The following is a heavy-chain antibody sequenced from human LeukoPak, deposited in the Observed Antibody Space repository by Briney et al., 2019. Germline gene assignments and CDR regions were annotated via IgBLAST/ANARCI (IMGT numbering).Heavy chain of an antibody. CDR3: AKDGRNLGYNWNDLCFDY. CDR1: GYTLTELS. V-gene: IGHV1-2*02. CDR2: INPNSGGT. Sequence: ASVKVSCKVSGYTLTELSMHWVRQAPGQGLEWMGWINPNSGGTNYAQKFQGRVTMTRDTSISTAYMELSRLRSDDTAVYYCAKDGRNLGYNWNDLCFDYWGQGTLVTVSS. J-gene: IGHJ4*02. D-gene: IGHD1-1*01.